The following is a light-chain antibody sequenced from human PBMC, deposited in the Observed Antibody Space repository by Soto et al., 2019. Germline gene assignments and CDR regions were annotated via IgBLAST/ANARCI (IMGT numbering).Light chain of an antibody. CDR3: QQASTFPYT. J-gene: IGKJ2*01. CDR1: QDISTW. CDR2: TAS. Sequence: DIQMTQSPSSVSASVGDRVTITCRASQDISTWLVWYQQKPGKAPKLLIYTASTLQSGVPSRFSGSGSGTDFTLTITSLQPEDFATYYCQQASTFPYTLGQGTNLEIK. V-gene: IGKV1D-12*01.